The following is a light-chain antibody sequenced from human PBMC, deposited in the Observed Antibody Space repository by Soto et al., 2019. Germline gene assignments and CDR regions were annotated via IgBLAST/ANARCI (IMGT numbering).Light chain of an antibody. CDR2: DVS. Sequence: QSALTQPASVSGSPGQSITISCTGTSSDVGGYNSVSWYQQHPGNAPKLMIYDVSNRPSGVSNRFSGSKSGNTASLTISGLQAEDEADYYCSSYTSSSTLVVFGGGTKLTVL. V-gene: IGLV2-14*01. CDR3: SSYTSSSTLVV. CDR1: SSDVGGYNS. J-gene: IGLJ2*01.